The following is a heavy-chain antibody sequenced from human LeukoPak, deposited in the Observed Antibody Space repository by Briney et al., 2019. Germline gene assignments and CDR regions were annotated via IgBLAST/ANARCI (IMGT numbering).Heavy chain of an antibody. V-gene: IGHV3-66*01. CDR2: IYSGGDT. J-gene: IGHJ5*02. CDR3: ARDPPAVRTNTYA. CDR1: GFTISNNY. D-gene: IGHD1-7*01. Sequence: GGSLSLSCAASGFTISNNYMNWVRQAPGKGLEWVSLIYSGGDTYYADSVKGRFTISRDHSKNTLYLQMNSLRVEDTAVYYCARDPPAVRTNTYAWGQGTLVTVSS.